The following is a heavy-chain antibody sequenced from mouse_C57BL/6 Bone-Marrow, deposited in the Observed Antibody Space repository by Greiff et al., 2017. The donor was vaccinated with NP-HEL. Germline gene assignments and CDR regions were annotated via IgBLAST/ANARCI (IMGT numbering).Heavy chain of an antibody. Sequence: EVKLQESGPELVKPGASVKISCKASGYTFTDYYMNWVKQSHGKRLEWIGDINPNNGGTSYNQKFKGKATLTVDKSSSTAYMELRSLTSEDSAVYYCARRGSSSLYFDVWGTGTTVTVSS. J-gene: IGHJ1*03. CDR1: GYTFTDYY. D-gene: IGHD1-1*01. CDR3: ARRGSSSLYFDV. CDR2: INPNNGGT. V-gene: IGHV1-26*01.